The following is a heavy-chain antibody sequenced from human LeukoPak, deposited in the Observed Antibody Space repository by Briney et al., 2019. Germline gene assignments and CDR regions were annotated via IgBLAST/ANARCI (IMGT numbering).Heavy chain of an antibody. D-gene: IGHD1-14*01. CDR2: VHPNGGNT. J-gene: IGHJ5*02. V-gene: IGHV1-8*01. CDR3: ARGPRNDP. Sequence: GGSVKVSCKTSGYPFTTWEINWVRQAAGQGLEWMGWVHPNGGNTAYAQKFQGRVTMTRDTSISTAYMEPSGLTSDDTAVYFCARGPRNDPWGQGTLVTVSS. CDR1: GYPFTTWE.